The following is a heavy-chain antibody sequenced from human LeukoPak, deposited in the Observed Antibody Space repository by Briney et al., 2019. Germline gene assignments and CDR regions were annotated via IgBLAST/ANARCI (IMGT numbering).Heavy chain of an antibody. V-gene: IGHV3-33*01. Sequence: GGSLRLSCAASGFTFSSYGMHWVRQAPGKGLEWVAVIWYDGSNKYYADSVKGRFTISRDYSKNTLYLQMNSLRAEDTAVYYCAREPQYYDILTGYYIAYYYYYGMDVWGQGTTVTVSS. CDR3: AREPQYYDILTGYYIAYYYYYGMDV. CDR2: IWYDGSNK. D-gene: IGHD3-9*01. J-gene: IGHJ6*02. CDR1: GFTFSSYG.